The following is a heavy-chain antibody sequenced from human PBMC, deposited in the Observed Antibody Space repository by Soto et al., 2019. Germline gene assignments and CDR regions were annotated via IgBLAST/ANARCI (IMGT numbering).Heavy chain of an antibody. CDR1: GGTFSSYT. CDR3: AREREGAYCSGGSCYLGDWFDP. J-gene: IGHJ5*02. CDR2: IIPILGIA. V-gene: IGHV1-69*08. Sequence: QVQLVQSGAEVKKPGSSVKVSCKASGGTFSSYTISWVRQAPGQGLEWMGRIIPILGIANYAQKFQGRVTITADKCTSTGYMELSSLRCEDTAVYYCAREREGAYCSGGSCYLGDWFDPWGQGTLVTVSS. D-gene: IGHD2-15*01.